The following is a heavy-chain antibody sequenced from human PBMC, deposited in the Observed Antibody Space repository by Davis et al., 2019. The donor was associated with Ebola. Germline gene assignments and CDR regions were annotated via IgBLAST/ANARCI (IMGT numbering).Heavy chain of an antibody. CDR2: ISSSSSYI. J-gene: IGHJ6*02. Sequence: GGSLRLSCAASGFTFSSYSMNWVRQAPGKGLEWVSSISSSSSYIYYADSVKGRFTISRDNAKNSLYLQMNSLRAEDTAVYYCATLAAADPGYYYYYGMDVWGQGTTVTVSS. V-gene: IGHV3-21*01. D-gene: IGHD6-13*01. CDR3: ATLAAADPGYYYYYGMDV. CDR1: GFTFSSYS.